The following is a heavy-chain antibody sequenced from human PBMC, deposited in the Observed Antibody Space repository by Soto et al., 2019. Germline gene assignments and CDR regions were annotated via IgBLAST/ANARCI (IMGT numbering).Heavy chain of an antibody. CDR3: ARGEYYYDSSGYYWYAFDI. D-gene: IGHD3-22*01. V-gene: IGHV1-18*01. J-gene: IGHJ3*02. Sequence: ASVKVSCKASGYTFTSYGISWVRQAPGQGLEWMGWISAYNGNTNYAQKLQGRVTMTTDTSTSTAYMELRSLRSDDTAVYYCARGEYYYDSSGYYWYAFDIWGQGTMVTVSS. CDR2: ISAYNGNT. CDR1: GYTFTSYG.